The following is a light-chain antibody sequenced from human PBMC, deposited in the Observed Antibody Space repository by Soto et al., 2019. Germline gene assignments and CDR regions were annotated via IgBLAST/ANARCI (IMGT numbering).Light chain of an antibody. V-gene: IGLV7-46*01. Sequence: QAVVTQEPSLTVSPVGTVTLTCASSAGPVTSRHYPYWFQQKPGQAPRALIYDTSNKHPWTPARFSGSLLGGTPALILSGAQPEDEADYYCSLSYSGVRVFGGGTQLTVL. CDR2: DTS. CDR1: AGPVTSRHY. J-gene: IGLJ3*02. CDR3: SLSYSGVRV.